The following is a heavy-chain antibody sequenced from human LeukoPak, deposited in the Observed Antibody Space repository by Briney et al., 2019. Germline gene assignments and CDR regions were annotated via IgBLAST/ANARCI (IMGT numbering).Heavy chain of an antibody. J-gene: IGHJ4*02. CDR2: IYYSGST. Sequence: SETLSLTCAVSGGSIRSTSYYWGWIRQPPGKGLEWIGSIYYSGSTYYNPSLKSRVTTSLDTSKNEFSLKLSSVTAADTAVYYCARGVVIAPQTFDYWGQGTLVTVSS. V-gene: IGHV4-39*07. D-gene: IGHD2-21*01. CDR1: GGSIRSTSYY. CDR3: ARGVVIAPQTFDY.